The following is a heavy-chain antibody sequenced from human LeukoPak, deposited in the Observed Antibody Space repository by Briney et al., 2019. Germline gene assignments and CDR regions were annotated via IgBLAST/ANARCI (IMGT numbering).Heavy chain of an antibody. CDR1: GFTFSSYW. CDR2: IKQDGSEK. Sequence: GGSLRLSCAASGFTFSSYWMSWVRQAPGKGLEWVANIKQDGSEKYYVDSVKGRFTISRDNAKNSPYLQMNSLRAEDTAVYYCARENRYFDWLLGWFDPWGQGTLVTVSS. D-gene: IGHD3-9*01. J-gene: IGHJ5*02. V-gene: IGHV3-7*01. CDR3: ARENRYFDWLLGWFDP.